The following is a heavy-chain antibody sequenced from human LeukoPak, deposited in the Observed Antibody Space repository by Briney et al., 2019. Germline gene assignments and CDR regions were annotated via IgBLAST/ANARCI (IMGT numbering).Heavy chain of an antibody. J-gene: IGHJ4*02. CDR2: ISYDGSNK. D-gene: IGHD5-18*01. V-gene: IGHV3-30*04. Sequence: GGSLRLSCAASGFTFSSYAMHWVRQAPGKGLEWVAVISYDGSNKYYADSVKGRFTISRDNSKNTLYLQMNSLRAEDTAVYYCASGSVQLWPSYYFDYWGQGTLVTVSS. CDR3: ASGSVQLWPSYYFDY. CDR1: GFTFSSYA.